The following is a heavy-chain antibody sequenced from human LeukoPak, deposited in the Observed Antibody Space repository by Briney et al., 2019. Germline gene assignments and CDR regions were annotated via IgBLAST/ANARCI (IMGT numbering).Heavy chain of an antibody. CDR1: GFTFSSYA. CDR2: ISYDGSNK. J-gene: IGHJ5*02. V-gene: IGHV3-30-3*01. D-gene: IGHD2-15*01. CDR3: AKKLLMGGNWFDP. Sequence: GGSLRLSCAASGFTFSSYAMHWVRQAPGKGREWGAVISYDGSNKYYADSVKGRFTISRDNSKNTLYLQMNSLRAEDTAVYYCAKKLLMGGNWFDPWGQGTLVTVSS.